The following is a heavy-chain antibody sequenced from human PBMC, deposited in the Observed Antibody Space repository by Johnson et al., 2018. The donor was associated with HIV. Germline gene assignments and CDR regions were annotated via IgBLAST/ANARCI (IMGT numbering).Heavy chain of an antibody. CDR3: AREGRRDAFDI. V-gene: IGHV3-30-3*01. CDR1: GFTFSSYA. CDR2: ISYDGSNK. J-gene: IGHJ3*02. Sequence: YLVESGGGVVQPGRSLRLSCAASGFTFSSYAMHWVRQAPGKGLEWVAVISYDGSNKYYADSVKGRFTISRDNSKNTLYLQMNSLRAEDTAVYYCAREGRRDAFDIWGQGTMVTVSS.